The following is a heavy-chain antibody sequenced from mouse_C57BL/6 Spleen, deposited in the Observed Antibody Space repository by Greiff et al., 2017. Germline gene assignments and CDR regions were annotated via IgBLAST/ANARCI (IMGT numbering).Heavy chain of an antibody. J-gene: IGHJ2*01. D-gene: IGHD2-3*01. CDR3: ASYDYLDY. V-gene: IGHV1-50*01. CDR2: IDPSDSYT. Sequence: QVQLQQPGAELVKPGASVMLSCKASGYTFTSYWMQWVKQRPGQGLEWIGEIDPSDSYTNYNQKFKGKATLTVDTSSSTAYMQLSSLTSEDSAVYYCASYDYLDYWGQGTTLTVSS. CDR1: GYTFTSYW.